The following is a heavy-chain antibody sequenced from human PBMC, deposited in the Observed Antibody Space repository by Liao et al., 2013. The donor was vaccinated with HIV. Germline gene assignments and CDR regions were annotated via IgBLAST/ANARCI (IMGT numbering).Heavy chain of an antibody. CDR3: ARVQYSSRGAINYHYYMDV. CDR1: GGSINSYQ. D-gene: IGHD6-13*01. CDR2: VTDSGST. V-gene: IGHV4-59*01. Sequence: QVQLRESGPGLVRPSETLSLTCTVSGGSINSYQWSWIRQSPERGLEWIGQVTDSGSTTYKTSLKSRVAISVDKSQNQFSLRLSSMTTADTAVYYCARVQYSSRGAINYHYYMDVWGKGTTVTVSS. J-gene: IGHJ6*03.